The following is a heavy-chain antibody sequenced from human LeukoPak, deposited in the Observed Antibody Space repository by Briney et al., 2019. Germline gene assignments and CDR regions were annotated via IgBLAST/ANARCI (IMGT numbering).Heavy chain of an antibody. D-gene: IGHD5-12*01. Sequence: GGSLRLSCAASGFSFSSYAMSWVRQAPRKGLEWVSGISGSGDSTCYVDSVKGRFTISRDNSKNTLYLQMNSLRAEDTAVYYCAKRLPPFYFDNWGQGTLVTVSS. CDR2: ISGSGDST. J-gene: IGHJ4*02. CDR3: AKRLPPFYFDN. V-gene: IGHV3-23*01. CDR1: GFSFSSYA.